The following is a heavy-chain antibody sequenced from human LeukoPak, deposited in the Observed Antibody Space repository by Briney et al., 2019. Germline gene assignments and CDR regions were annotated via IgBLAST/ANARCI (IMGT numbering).Heavy chain of an antibody. CDR1: GFTFSNYW. Sequence: GSLRLSCVASGFTFSNYWMSWVRQPPGKGLEWIGEIYHSGSTNYNPSLKSRVTISVDKSKNQFSLKLSSVTAADTAVYYCASQGAVDTAMVDYWGQGTLVTVSS. V-gene: IGHV4-4*02. D-gene: IGHD5-18*01. CDR3: ASQGAVDTAMVDY. J-gene: IGHJ4*02. CDR2: IYHSGST.